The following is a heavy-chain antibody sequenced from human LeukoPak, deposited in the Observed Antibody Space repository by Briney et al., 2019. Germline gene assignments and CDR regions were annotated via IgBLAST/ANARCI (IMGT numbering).Heavy chain of an antibody. CDR1: GFTFSSYA. D-gene: IGHD3-22*01. V-gene: IGHV3-23*01. CDR2: ISGSGGST. J-gene: IGHJ4*02. CDR3: ANQFGYYYDTAVDY. Sequence: PGGSLRLSCAASGFTFSSYAMSWVRQAPGKGLEWVSAISGSGGSTYYADSVKGRFTISRDNSKNTLYLQMNSLRAEDTAVYYCANQFGYYYDTAVDYWGQGTPVTVSS.